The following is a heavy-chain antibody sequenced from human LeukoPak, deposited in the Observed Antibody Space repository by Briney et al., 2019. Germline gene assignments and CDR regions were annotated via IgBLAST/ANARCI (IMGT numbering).Heavy chain of an antibody. CDR3: ARDMTRTFDY. CDR2: INPDGGST. J-gene: IGHJ4*02. CDR1: GYTFTSYW. V-gene: IGHV1-46*01. D-gene: IGHD3-16*01. Sequence: ASVKVSCKPSGYTFTSYWIRWVRQAPGQGLEWMGLINPDGGSTAYAHRFQGRVTMTRDTSTSTVYMELSSLRSEDTAVYYCARDMTRTFDYWGQGTLVTVSS.